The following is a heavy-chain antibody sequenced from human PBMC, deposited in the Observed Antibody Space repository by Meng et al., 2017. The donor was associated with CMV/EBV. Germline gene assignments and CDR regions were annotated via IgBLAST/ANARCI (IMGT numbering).Heavy chain of an antibody. D-gene: IGHD1-26*01. J-gene: IGHJ4*02. CDR3: ARGVGATGKADY. CDR1: GGSFSGYY. V-gene: IGHV4-34*01. CDR2: INHSGST. Sequence: QVQLQRCGAGLLKPSETLSLTCAVYGGSFSGYYWSWIRQPPGKGLEWIGEINHSGSTNYNPSLKSRVTISVDTSKNQFSLKLSSVTAADTAVYYCARGVGATGKADYWGQGTLVTVSS.